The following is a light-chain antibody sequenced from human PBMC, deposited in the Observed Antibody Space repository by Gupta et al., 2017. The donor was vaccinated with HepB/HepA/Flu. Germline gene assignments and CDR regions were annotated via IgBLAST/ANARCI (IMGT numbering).Light chain of an antibody. Sequence: IQMTQSPSSLSASVGDTITITCRASQSVGTYLNWYQQKLGQAPTLLLHGASSLHSGVPSRFRGSGSGTDFTLTITNLQANDSAGYFCRQRLSSPRAFGQGTKVE. CDR1: QSVGTY. CDR2: GAS. J-gene: IGKJ1*01. V-gene: IGKV1-39*01. CDR3: RQRLSSPRA.